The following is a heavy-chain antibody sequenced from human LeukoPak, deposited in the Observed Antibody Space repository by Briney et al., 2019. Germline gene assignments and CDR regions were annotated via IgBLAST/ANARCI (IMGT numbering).Heavy chain of an antibody. D-gene: IGHD2-2*01. CDR3: ARAPYGSSTSRYGACYAFDI. CDR2: INPNSGGT. Sequence: ASVKVSCKASGYTFTGYYMHWVRQAPGQGLEWMGWINPNSGGTNYAQKFQGRVTMTRDTSISTAYMELSRLRSDDTAVYYCARAPYGSSTSRYGACYAFDIWGQGTMVTVPS. V-gene: IGHV1-2*02. CDR1: GYTFTGYY. J-gene: IGHJ3*02.